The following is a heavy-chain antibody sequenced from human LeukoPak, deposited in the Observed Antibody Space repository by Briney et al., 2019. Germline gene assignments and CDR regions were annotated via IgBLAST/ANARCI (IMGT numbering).Heavy chain of an antibody. V-gene: IGHV5-51*01. CDR1: GYRFSSFL. J-gene: IGHJ4*02. CDR3: ARSSAGATGEFDY. D-gene: IGHD1-26*01. Sequence: GESLKISCKGSGYRFSSFLIAWVRHMPGKGLERMGIIYPGDSDTRYSPSFQGQVTISSDKSISTAYLQWSSLKASDPARYYCARSSAGATGEFDYWGQGTLVTVSS. CDR2: IYPGDSDT.